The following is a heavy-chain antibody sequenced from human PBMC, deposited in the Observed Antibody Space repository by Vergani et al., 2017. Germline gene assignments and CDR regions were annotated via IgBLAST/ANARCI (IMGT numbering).Heavy chain of an antibody. Sequence: QVQLQESGPGLVKPSETLSLTCTVSNDSVSNTFYYWGWIRQTPGKGLEWIGSIYYSGRTYYNPSLESRVTIAVDTSKSQFSLKLSSVTAADTAVYYCARDSWTSELRGVYWFDTWGQGTLVSVSS. D-gene: IGHD3-10*01. CDR3: ARDSWTSELRGVYWFDT. CDR2: IYYSGRT. CDR1: NDSVSNTFYY. V-gene: IGHV4-39*02. J-gene: IGHJ5*02.